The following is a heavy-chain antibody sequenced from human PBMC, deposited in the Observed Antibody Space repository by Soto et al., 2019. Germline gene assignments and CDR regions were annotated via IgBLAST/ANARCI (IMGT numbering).Heavy chain of an antibody. V-gene: IGHV3-7*01. CDR3: GTSRTLDY. Sequence: SGGSLRLSCVVSGFTFSSYWMNWVRQAPGKGLEWVANIKQDGSEKYYVDSAKGRFTISRDNAKNSLYLQMNSLSAEDTAIYYCGTSRTLDYWGQGTLVTVSS. J-gene: IGHJ4*02. CDR2: IKQDGSEK. D-gene: IGHD6-13*01. CDR1: GFTFSSYW.